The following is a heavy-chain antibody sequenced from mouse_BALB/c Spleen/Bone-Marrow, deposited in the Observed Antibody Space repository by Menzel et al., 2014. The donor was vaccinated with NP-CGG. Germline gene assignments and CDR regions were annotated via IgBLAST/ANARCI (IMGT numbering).Heavy chain of an antibody. CDR2: IHPYNGDT. V-gene: IGHV1-37*01. J-gene: IGHJ4*01. D-gene: IGHD2-2*01. CDR3: VRYGYDALYF. Sequence: VQLKQSGLELVKPGASVKLSCRASGFSFTDYFINWVKQSHGKSLEWIGRIHPYNGDTFYNQKFKVKANLTVDKSSNTDRIGLLCLTSESSPVYYFVRYGYDALYFWGLRTPDTVSS. CDR1: GFSFTDYF.